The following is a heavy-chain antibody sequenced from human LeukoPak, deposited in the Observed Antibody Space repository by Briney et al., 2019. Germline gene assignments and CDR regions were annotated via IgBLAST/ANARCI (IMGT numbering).Heavy chain of an antibody. V-gene: IGHV3-23*01. CDR3: AKMGAGTTSRWFDP. CDR2: ISGSGGST. CDR1: GFTFSSYA. J-gene: IGHJ5*02. Sequence: GGSLRLSCAASGFTFSSYAMSWVRQAPGKGLEWVSAISGSGGSTYYADSVKGRFTISRDNSKNTLYLQMNGLRAEGTAVYYCAKMGAGTTSRWFDPWGQETLVTVSS. D-gene: IGHD1-7*01.